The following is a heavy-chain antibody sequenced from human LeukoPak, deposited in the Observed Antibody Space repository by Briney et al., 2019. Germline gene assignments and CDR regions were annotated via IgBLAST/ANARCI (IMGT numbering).Heavy chain of an antibody. CDR1: GFTFSSYA. Sequence: GGSLRLSCAASGFTFSSYAIHWVRQAPGKGLEWVAVLSYDGSNKYYADSVKGRFTISRDNSKDTLYLQVNSLRAEDTAVYYCARDGYYSGWYPGGGYLDYWGQGTLVTVSS. V-gene: IGHV3-30*14. J-gene: IGHJ4*02. CDR3: ARDGYYSGWYPGGGYLDY. CDR2: LSYDGSNK. D-gene: IGHD6-19*01.